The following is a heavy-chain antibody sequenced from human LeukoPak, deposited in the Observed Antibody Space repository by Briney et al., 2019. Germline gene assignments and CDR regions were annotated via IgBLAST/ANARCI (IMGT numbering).Heavy chain of an antibody. CDR2: FDPEDGET. D-gene: IGHD4-23*01. V-gene: IGHV1-24*01. J-gene: IGHJ5*02. CDR1: GYTLTKLS. Sequence: GASVKVSCKVSGYTLTKLSMHWVRQAPGKGLEWMGGFDPEDGETIYAQKFQGRVTMTEDTSTDTAYMELSSLRSEDTAVYYCATVGYGGNSVWFDPWGQGTLVTVSS. CDR3: ATVGYGGNSVWFDP.